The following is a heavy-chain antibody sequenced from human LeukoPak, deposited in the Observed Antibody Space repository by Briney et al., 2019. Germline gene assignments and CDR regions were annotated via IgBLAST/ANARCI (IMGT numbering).Heavy chain of an antibody. CDR1: GGSISSYY. D-gene: IGHD2-8*02. J-gene: IGHJ6*02. CDR3: ARGYCTGNNCRPYYYYGMDV. CDR2: ISSSISYT. Sequence: LSLTCTVSGGSISSYYWSWIRQPPGKGLEWLSYISSSISYTNYADSVKGRFTISRDNAKNSLYLQMNSLRAEDTAVYYCARGYCTGNNCRPYYYYGMDVWGQGTTVTVSS. V-gene: IGHV3-11*06.